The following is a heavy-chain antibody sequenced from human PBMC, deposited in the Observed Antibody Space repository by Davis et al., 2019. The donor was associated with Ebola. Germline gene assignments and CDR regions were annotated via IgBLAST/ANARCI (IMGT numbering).Heavy chain of an antibody. CDR2: ISRSSSTI. Sequence: GGSLRLSCAASGFTFSSYEMNWVRQAPGKGLEWVSYISRSSSTIYYADSVKGRFTISRDNAKNSLYLQMNSLRAEDTATYYCATSYSGTVYACDVWGQGTQVAVSS. D-gene: IGHD1-26*01. J-gene: IGHJ3*01. V-gene: IGHV3-48*03. CDR1: GFTFSSYE. CDR3: ATSYSGTVYACDV.